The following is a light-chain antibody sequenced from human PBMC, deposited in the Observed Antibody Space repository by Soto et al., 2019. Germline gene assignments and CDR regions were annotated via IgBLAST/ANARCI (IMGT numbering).Light chain of an antibody. CDR1: QSVSIK. V-gene: IGKV3-15*01. Sequence: IVMTQSPATLSLSPGERATLSCSASQSVSIKLPWDQQKLGQAHTLLIYDTSTRATGIPARFSGSVSWTEFTLTISSLQSEDFAVYYCQQYNNWPPITFGQGTRLEIK. J-gene: IGKJ5*01. CDR2: DTS. CDR3: QQYNNWPPIT.